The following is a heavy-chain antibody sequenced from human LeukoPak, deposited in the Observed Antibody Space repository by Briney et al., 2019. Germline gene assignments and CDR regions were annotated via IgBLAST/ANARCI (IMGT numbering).Heavy chain of an antibody. V-gene: IGHV3-66*01. J-gene: IGHJ4*02. D-gene: IGHD6-6*01. CDR1: GFTVSSNY. CDR3: AREYSSSSGDY. CDR2: IYSGGST. Sequence: GGSLRLSCAASGFTVSSNYMSWVRQAQGKGLEWVSVIYSGGSTYYADSVKGRFTISRDNSKNTLYLQMNILRAEDTAVYYCAREYSSSSGDYWGQGTLVTVSS.